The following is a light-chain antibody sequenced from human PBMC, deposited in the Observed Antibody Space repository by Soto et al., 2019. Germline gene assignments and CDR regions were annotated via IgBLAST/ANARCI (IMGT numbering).Light chain of an antibody. Sequence: QSALTQPASASGSPGQSVTISCTGTNSDVGGYNFVSWYQHHPGKAPKLIIYEVVHRPSGVSDRFSGSKSGNTASLTVSGLQAADEADYFCNSSSPGNLYVFGSGTKVTVL. J-gene: IGLJ1*01. CDR3: NSSSPGNLYV. CDR1: NSDVGGYNF. CDR2: EVV. V-gene: IGLV2-8*01.